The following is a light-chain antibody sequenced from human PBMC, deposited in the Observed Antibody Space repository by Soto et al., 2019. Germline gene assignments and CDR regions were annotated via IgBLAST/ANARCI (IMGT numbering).Light chain of an antibody. Sequence: QSALTQPPSVSGSPGQSVTISCTGTASDVGSYNRVSWYQQPPGAAPKLMIYEVSNRPSGVPDRFSGSKSGNTASLTISGLLAEDEGDYYCCSYAGSYTYVVFGGGTKLTVL. V-gene: IGLV2-18*02. J-gene: IGLJ2*01. CDR2: EVS. CDR3: CSYAGSYTYVV. CDR1: ASDVGSYNR.